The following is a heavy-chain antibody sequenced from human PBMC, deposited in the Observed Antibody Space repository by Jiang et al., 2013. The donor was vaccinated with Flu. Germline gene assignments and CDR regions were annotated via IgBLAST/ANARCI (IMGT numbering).Heavy chain of an antibody. CDR2: IDPNSGNT. D-gene: IGHD2-2*01. V-gene: IGHV1-46*01. CDR1: GCTVTSYN. Sequence: SGAEVKNPGASVKVSCKASGCTVTSYNIHWGRQAPGQGLEWMGVIDPNSGNTIYALKFQGRVSMTRDTSTTTVYVELTSLRSEDTAVYYCAREGGRLPTPVQNFDYWGRGTLVTVSS. CDR3: AREGGRLPTPVQNFDY. J-gene: IGHJ4*02.